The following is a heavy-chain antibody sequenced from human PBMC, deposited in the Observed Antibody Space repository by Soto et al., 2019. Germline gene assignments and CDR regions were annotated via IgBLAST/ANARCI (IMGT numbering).Heavy chain of an antibody. Sequence: EVHLVESGGGLVQPGGSLRLSCATSGCTFRSYWMTWVRQAPGKGLEWVASIKQDGSEDHYVDSVKGRFTISRDNAENSLYLQMNSLKVDDTAVYYCARDPGRRFDYWGPGTLVTVSS. V-gene: IGHV3-7*03. D-gene: IGHD1-1*01. CDR1: GCTFRSYW. J-gene: IGHJ4*02. CDR3: ARDPGRRFDY. CDR2: IKQDGSED.